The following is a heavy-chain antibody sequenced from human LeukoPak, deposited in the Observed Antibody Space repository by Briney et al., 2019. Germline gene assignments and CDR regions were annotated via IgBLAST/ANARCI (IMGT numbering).Heavy chain of an antibody. Sequence: SVKVSCKASGFTFTSSAMQWVRQARGQRLEWIGWIVVGSGNTNYAQKFQERVTINRDMSTSTAYMELSSLRSEDTAVYYCAAVAGWYEGAFDIWGQGTMVTVS. CDR2: IVVGSGNT. V-gene: IGHV1-58*02. CDR3: AAVAGWYEGAFDI. CDR1: GFTFTSSA. J-gene: IGHJ3*02. D-gene: IGHD2-15*01.